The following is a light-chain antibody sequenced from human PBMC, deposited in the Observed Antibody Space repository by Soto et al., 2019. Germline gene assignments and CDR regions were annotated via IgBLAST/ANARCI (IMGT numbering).Light chain of an antibody. Sequence: DIQMTQSPSTLSASVGDAVIITCRASQNINTWLAWYQQKPGKAPNLLIYDASNLQSGVPLRFRGSGSGTEFTLTISSLQPDDFATYYCQQYNSYWYTFGQGTRLEIK. CDR3: QQYNSYWYT. CDR1: QNINTW. J-gene: IGKJ2*01. CDR2: DAS. V-gene: IGKV1-5*01.